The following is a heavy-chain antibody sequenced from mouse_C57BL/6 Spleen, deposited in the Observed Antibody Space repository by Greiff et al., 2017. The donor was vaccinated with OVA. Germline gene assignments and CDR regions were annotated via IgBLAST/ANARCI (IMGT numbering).Heavy chain of an antibody. CDR2: IYPRGSYT. CDR3: ARQGTSQATSAY. CDR1: GYTFTSYG. D-gene: IGHD3-2*02. Sequence: QVQLQQSGAELARPGASVKLSCKASGYTFTSYGIRWVKQRTGQGLEWIGEIYPRGSYTYYNEKFKGKATMTADKSSSTAYMELRSLTSEDSAVYFCARQGTSQATSAYWGQGTPVTVSA. J-gene: IGHJ3*01. V-gene: IGHV1-81*01.